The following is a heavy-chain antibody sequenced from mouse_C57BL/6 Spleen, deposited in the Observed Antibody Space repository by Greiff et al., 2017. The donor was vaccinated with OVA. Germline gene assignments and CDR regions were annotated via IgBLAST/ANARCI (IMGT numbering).Heavy chain of an antibody. Sequence: EVKLVESGGGLVQPGGSMKLSCVASGFTFSNYWMNWVRQSPEKGLEWVAQIRLKSDNYATHYAESVKGRFTISRDDSKSSVYLQMNNLRAEDTGIYYCTGGYYGNYEGYFDVWGTGTTVTVSS. J-gene: IGHJ1*03. D-gene: IGHD2-1*01. CDR1: GFTFSNYW. V-gene: IGHV6-3*01. CDR2: IRLKSDNYAT. CDR3: TGGYYGNYEGYFDV.